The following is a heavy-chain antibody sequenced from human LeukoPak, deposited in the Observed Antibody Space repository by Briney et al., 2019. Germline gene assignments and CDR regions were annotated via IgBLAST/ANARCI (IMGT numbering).Heavy chain of an antibody. CDR2: IIPIFGIA. Sequence: SVKVSCKASGCTFSSYAINWVRQAPGQGLEWVGRIIPIFGIANYAQRFQGRVTITADKSTSTAYMELSSLRSEDTAVYYCARVPREDYYDSSGAFDIWGQGTMVTVSS. D-gene: IGHD3-22*01. CDR1: GCTFSSYA. CDR3: ARVPREDYYDSSGAFDI. J-gene: IGHJ3*02. V-gene: IGHV1-69*04.